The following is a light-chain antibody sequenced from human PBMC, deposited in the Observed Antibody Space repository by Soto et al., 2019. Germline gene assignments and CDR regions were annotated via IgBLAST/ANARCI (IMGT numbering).Light chain of an antibody. CDR2: GAS. Sequence: EIVLTQSPGTLSLSPGERATLSCRANQSITSSYLAWYQQKPGQAPRLLIYGASSRATAIPERFSGSGSGTDFTLTISRLEPEDFAVYYCQQYGDSPRTFGQGTTVEIK. CDR3: QQYGDSPRT. V-gene: IGKV3-20*01. CDR1: QSITSSY. J-gene: IGKJ1*01.